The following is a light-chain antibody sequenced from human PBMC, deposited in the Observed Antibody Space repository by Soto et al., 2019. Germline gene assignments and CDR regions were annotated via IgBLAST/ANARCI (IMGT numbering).Light chain of an antibody. CDR3: CSYAGSYTLV. J-gene: IGLJ2*01. V-gene: IGLV2-11*01. CDR1: SSDVGGYNY. Sequence: QSVLTQPRSVSGSPGQSVTISCTGTSSDVGGYNYVSWYQQDPGKAPKLMIYDFNMRPSGVPDRFSGSKSGNTASLTISGLQADDEADYYCCSYAGSYTLVFGGGTKLTVL. CDR2: DFN.